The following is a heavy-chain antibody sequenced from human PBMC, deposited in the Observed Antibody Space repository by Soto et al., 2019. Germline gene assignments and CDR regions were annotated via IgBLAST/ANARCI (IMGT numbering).Heavy chain of an antibody. CDR1: GGSISSYY. D-gene: IGHD3-22*01. CDR2: IYYSGST. V-gene: IGHV4-59*01. CDR3: ARGEYDSSGYWLDY. J-gene: IGHJ4*02. Sequence: QVQLQESGPGLVKPSETLSLTCTVSGGSISSYYWSWIRQPPGKGLEWIGYIYYSGSTNYNPSLKSRVTISVDTSKNQFSLKLSSVTAADTAVYYCARGEYDSSGYWLDYWGQGTLVTVSS.